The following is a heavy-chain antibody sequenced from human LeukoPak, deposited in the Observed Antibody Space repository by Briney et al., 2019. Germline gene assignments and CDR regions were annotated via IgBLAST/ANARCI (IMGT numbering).Heavy chain of an antibody. Sequence: GGSLRLSCAASGFTFSDHYMDWVRQAPGKGLEWVGRTRNKANSYTTEYGASVKGRFTISRDDSKNLMYLQMNTLTTEDTAVYYCAMVTAGSSAFVFDYWGQGTLVTVSS. CDR1: GFTFSDHY. D-gene: IGHD2-21*02. V-gene: IGHV3-72*01. J-gene: IGHJ4*02. CDR3: AMVTAGSSAFVFDY. CDR2: TRNKANSYTT.